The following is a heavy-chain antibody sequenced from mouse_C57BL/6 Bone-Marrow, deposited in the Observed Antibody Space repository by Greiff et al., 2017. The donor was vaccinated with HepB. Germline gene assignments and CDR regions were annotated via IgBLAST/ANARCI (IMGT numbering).Heavy chain of an antibody. J-gene: IGHJ1*03. V-gene: IGHV1-9*01. D-gene: IGHD1-1*01. CDR3: ARSRITTVVKYFDV. CDR2: ILPGSGST. CDR1: GYKFTGYW. Sequence: VMLVESGAELMKPGASVKLSCKATGYKFTGYWIEWVKQRPGHGLEWIGEILPGSGSTNYNEKFKGKATFTADTSSNTAYMHLSSLTTEDSAIYYCARSRITTVVKYFDVWGTGTTVTVSS.